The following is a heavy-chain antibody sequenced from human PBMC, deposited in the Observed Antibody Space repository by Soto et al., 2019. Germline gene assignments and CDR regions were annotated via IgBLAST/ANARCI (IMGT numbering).Heavy chain of an antibody. Sequence: GGSVKVSCKASGYALGNYPITCVRQAPGQGLEWMGWISAYNGNTKYGQKLQDRVTMTIDTSTNTAYMELRSLRSDDTAVYYCAREMSTMTFFDYWGQGPVVTVSS. CDR3: AREMSTMTFFDY. CDR2: ISAYNGNT. CDR1: GYALGNYP. V-gene: IGHV1-18*04. J-gene: IGHJ4*02. D-gene: IGHD1-1*01.